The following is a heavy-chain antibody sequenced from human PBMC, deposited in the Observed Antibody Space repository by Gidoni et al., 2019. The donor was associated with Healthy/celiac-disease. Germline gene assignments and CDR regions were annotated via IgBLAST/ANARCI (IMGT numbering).Heavy chain of an antibody. CDR2: INPNRGGT. V-gene: IGHV1-2*06. D-gene: IGHD3-10*01. J-gene: IGHJ4*02. CDR1: GYTFTGYY. CDR3: ARWMVQGVNPVDY. Sequence: QVQLVQSGAEVKKPGASVKVSCKASGYTFTGYYMHWVRQAPGQGLEWMGRINPNRGGTNYAQKFQGRVTMTRDTSISTAYMELSRLRSDDTAVYYCARWMVQGVNPVDYWGQGTLVTVSS.